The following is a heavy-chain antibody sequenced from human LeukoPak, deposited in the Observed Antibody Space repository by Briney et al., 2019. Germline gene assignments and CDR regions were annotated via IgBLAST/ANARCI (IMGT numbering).Heavy chain of an antibody. J-gene: IGHJ4*02. CDR3: TKFDYAAFEY. V-gene: IGHV3-15*01. D-gene: IGHD4-17*01. CDR1: GFTFSNAW. Sequence: GGSLRLSCAASGFTFSNAWMSWVRQAPGKGLEWVGRVKSKTNGGTTDYAAPVKGRFTISRDDSKNTLYLQMNSLKTEDTAVYYCTKFDYAAFEYWGQGALVTVSS. CDR2: VKSKTNGGTT.